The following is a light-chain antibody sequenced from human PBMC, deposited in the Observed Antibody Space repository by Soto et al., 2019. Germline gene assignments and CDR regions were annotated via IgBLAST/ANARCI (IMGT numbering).Light chain of an antibody. Sequence: IVLAQSPGTLSLSPGERATLSCRASQTISSSYLTWYQQKPGQAPRLLIYGASSRATGIPDRFSGSGSGTDFTLTISRLEPEDFAVYYCQQYHTSPLTFGGGTKVEIK. J-gene: IGKJ4*01. CDR1: QTISSSY. CDR3: QQYHTSPLT. CDR2: GAS. V-gene: IGKV3-20*01.